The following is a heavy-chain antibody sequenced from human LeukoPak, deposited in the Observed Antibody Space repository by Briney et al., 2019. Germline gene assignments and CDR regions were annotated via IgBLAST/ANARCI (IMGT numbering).Heavy chain of an antibody. CDR1: GFTFSDHY. D-gene: IGHD2-21*01. J-gene: IGHJ4*02. V-gene: IGHV3-72*01. CDR3: AGKKVPKIPGFDY. Sequence: GGSLRLSCAASGFTFSDHYMDWVRQAPGKGLEWVGRTRNKANSYTTEYAASVKGRLTISRDNSKNTLYLQMNSLRAEDTAGYYCAGKKVPKIPGFDYGGQGPLVTV. CDR2: TRNKANSYTT.